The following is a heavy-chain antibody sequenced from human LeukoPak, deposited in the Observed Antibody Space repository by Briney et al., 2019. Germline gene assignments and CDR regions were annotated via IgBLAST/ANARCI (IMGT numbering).Heavy chain of an antibody. CDR1: GFIFSSFG. CDR3: AKQMVERPHYYYMDV. J-gene: IGHJ6*03. D-gene: IGHD2-15*01. V-gene: IGHV3-30*02. CDR2: IQDDESNK. Sequence: GGSLRLSCAASGFIFSSFGMHWVRQAPGKGLEWVPFIQDDESNKFYADSVKGRFTISRDNSKNTLFLQMNSLRPEDPALYYCAKQMVERPHYYYMDVWGKGTTVTVSS.